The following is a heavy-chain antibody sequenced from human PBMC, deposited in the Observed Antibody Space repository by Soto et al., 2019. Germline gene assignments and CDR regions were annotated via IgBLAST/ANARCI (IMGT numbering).Heavy chain of an antibody. V-gene: IGHV3-48*03. J-gene: IGHJ4*02. CDR3: ARAPLRIAHNRERDY. D-gene: IGHD6-13*01. CDR1: GFTFSSYE. CDR2: ISSSGSTI. Sequence: EVQLVESGGGLVQPGGSLRLSCAASGFTFSSYEMNWVRQAPGKGLEWVSYISSSGSTIYYADSVKGRFTISRDNAKNSLYLQMNSLRAEDTAVYYCARAPLRIAHNRERDYWGQGTLVTVSS.